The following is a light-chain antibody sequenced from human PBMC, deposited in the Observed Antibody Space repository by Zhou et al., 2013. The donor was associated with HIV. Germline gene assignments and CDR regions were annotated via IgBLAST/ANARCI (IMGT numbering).Light chain of an antibody. CDR3: QQCGSSPPLLCS. J-gene: IGKJ2*04. CDR2: DAS. Sequence: EIVLTQSPGTLSLSPGEGVTLSCRASQSVSSSHLAWYQQKPGQAPRLLIYDASIRATGVPDRFSGSGSGTDFTLTISRLEPEDFAVYYCQQCGSSPPLLCSFGQGTKLDI. CDR1: QSVSSSH. V-gene: IGKV3-20*01.